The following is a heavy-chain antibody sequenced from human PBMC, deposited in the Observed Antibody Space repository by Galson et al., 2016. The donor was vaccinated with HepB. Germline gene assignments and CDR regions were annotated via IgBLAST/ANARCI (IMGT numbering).Heavy chain of an antibody. V-gene: IGHV4-30-2*01. CDR1: RGTVNFDGYS. Sequence: TLSLTCSVSRGTVNFDGYSWSWIRRPPGKGLEWIGYIYHTGTTYYKSSLKSRLTISIDRSKNQFSLNLRSVTAADTAVYYCARGPPDFGDYYFDYWGQGILVSVSS. J-gene: IGHJ4*02. CDR2: IYHTGTT. D-gene: IGHD4-17*01. CDR3: ARGPPDFGDYYFDY.